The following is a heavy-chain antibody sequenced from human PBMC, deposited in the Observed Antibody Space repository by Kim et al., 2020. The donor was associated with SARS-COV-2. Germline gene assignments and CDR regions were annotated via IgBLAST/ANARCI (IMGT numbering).Heavy chain of an antibody. CDR3: ATGTPYYDSSGYHGWFDP. V-gene: IGHV1-24*01. J-gene: IGHJ5*02. CDR2: FDPEDGET. Sequence: ASVKVSCKVSGYTLTELSMHWVRQAPGKGLEWMRGFDPEDGETIYAQKFQGRVTMTEDTSTDTAYMELSSLRSEDTAVYYCATGTPYYDSSGYHGWFDPWGQGTLVTVSS. CDR1: GYTLTELS. D-gene: IGHD3-22*01.